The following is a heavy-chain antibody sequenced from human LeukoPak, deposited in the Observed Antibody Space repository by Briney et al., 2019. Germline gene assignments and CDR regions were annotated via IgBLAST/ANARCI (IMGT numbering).Heavy chain of an antibody. Sequence: PSETLSLTCTVSGGSISSGDYYWSWIRQPPGKGLEWIGYIYYSGSTYYNPSLKSRVTISVDTSRNQFSLTVSSVTAADTAVYYCARMGHIEGYSYGLYFDYWGQGTLVTVSS. J-gene: IGHJ4*02. CDR1: GGSISSGDYY. CDR3: ARMGHIEGYSYGLYFDY. V-gene: IGHV4-30-4*01. CDR2: IYYSGST. D-gene: IGHD5-18*01.